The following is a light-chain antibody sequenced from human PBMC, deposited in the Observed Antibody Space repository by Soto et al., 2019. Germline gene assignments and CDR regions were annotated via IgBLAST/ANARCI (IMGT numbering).Light chain of an antibody. J-gene: IGLJ2*01. CDR3: CAYEGSYVV. V-gene: IGLV2-23*02. CDR2: EVS. CDR1: SSDVGSYNL. Sequence: QSVLTQPASVSGSPGQSITISCTGTSSDVGSYNLVSWYQQHPGKAPKLMIYEVSKRPSGVSNRFSGSKSGNTASLTISGLQAEDEDDYYCCAYEGSYVVFGGGTKLTVL.